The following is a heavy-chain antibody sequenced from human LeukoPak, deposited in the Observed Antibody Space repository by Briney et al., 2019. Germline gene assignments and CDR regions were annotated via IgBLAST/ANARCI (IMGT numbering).Heavy chain of an antibody. CDR1: GGSISSGGYY. D-gene: IGHD4-17*01. CDR3: ARVDYGDYVDY. CDR2: IYTSGNT. J-gene: IGHJ4*02. Sequence: RTSETLSLTCTVSGGSISSGGYYWSWIRQPAGKGLEWIGRIYTSGNTNYNPSLKSRATISVDTSKYQFSLKLSSVTAADTAVYYCARVDYGDYVDYWGQGTLVTVSS. V-gene: IGHV4-61*02.